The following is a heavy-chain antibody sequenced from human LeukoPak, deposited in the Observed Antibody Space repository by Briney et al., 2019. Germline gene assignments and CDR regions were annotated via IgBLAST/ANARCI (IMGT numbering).Heavy chain of an antibody. V-gene: IGHV3-74*01. Sequence: PGGSLRLSCAASGFTFSSYWMHWVRQAPGKGLVWVSRINSDGSSTSYADSVKGRFTISRDNAKNTLYLQMNSLRAEDTAVYYCARESSVGADKAFDYWGQGTLVTVSS. CDR1: GFTFSSYW. CDR2: INSDGSST. J-gene: IGHJ4*02. CDR3: ARESSVGADKAFDY. D-gene: IGHD1-26*01.